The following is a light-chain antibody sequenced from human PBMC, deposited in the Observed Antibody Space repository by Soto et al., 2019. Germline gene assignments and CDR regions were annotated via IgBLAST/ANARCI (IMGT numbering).Light chain of an antibody. J-gene: IGKJ1*01. V-gene: IGKV3-20*01. CDR2: GAS. CDR3: QQNGRKLKT. CDR1: QSVSSSY. Sequence: EIVWTQSPGPLALSPGDRATRSCRASQSVSSSYLAWYQQKPGQSPRLLIDGASSRATGIPDRFSGRGSRTNVNLTIRTLESADFTVYYSQQNGRKLKTLGQGNKLDIQ.